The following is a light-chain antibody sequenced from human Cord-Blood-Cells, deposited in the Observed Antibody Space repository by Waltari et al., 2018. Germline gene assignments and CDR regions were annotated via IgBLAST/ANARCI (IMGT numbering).Light chain of an antibody. CDR1: PSVLDSSSNKNY. CDR2: LAS. CDR3: QQYYSTPYT. V-gene: IGKV4-1*01. Sequence: DIVITQAPYCLAVPLVEWATMNYKSTPSVLDSSSNKNYLSWYQQKPGQPPKLLIYLASTRESGVPDRFSGSGSGTDFTLTISSLQAEDVAVYYCQQYYSTPYTFGEVTKVEIK. J-gene: IGKJ2*01.